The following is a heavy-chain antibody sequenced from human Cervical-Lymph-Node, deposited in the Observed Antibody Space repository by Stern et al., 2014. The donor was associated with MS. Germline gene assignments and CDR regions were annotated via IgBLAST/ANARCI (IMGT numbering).Heavy chain of an antibody. CDR3: ARGGYFDSTAYYNH. CDR1: GYTFTSYA. D-gene: IGHD3-22*01. J-gene: IGHJ5*02. V-gene: IGHV1-3*04. Sequence: QDQLVQSGAEVKKPGASVKVSCKASGYTFTSYAIHWVRQAPGQRPEWMGWINTDKGSTKYSQMFQGRVTITRDTSASTVYMEVNTLRFEDTAVYFCARGGYFDSTAYYNHWGQGTQVTVSS. CDR2: INTDKGST.